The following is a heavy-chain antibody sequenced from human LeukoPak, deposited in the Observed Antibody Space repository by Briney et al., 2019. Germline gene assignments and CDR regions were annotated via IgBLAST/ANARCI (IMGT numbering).Heavy chain of an antibody. CDR3: ARVAYCGGDCYPDYYYYYMDV. D-gene: IGHD2-21*02. CDR2: INWNGGST. Sequence: GGSLRLSCAASGFTFDDYGMSWVRQAPGKGLEWVSGINWNGGSTGYADSVKGRFTISRDNAKNSLYLQMNSLRAEDTALYYCARVAYCGGDCYPDYYYYYMDVWGKGTTVTVSS. J-gene: IGHJ6*03. CDR1: GFTFDDYG. V-gene: IGHV3-20*04.